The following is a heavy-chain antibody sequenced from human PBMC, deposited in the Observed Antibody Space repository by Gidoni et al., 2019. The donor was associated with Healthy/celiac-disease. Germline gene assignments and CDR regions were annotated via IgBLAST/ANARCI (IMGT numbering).Heavy chain of an antibody. D-gene: IGHD6-19*01. V-gene: IGHV3-21*01. J-gene: IGHJ4*02. CDR1: GFTFSSYS. CDR2: ISSSSSYI. CDR3: ARYPVAVAGTDDY. Sequence: EVQLVESGGGLVKPGGSLRLSCAASGFTFSSYSMNWVRQAPGKGLEWVSAISSSSSYIYYADSVKGRFTISRDNAKNSLYLQMNSLRAEDTAVYYCARYPVAVAGTDDYWGQGTLVTVSS.